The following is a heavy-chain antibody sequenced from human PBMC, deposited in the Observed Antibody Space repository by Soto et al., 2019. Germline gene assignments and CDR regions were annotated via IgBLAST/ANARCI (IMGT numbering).Heavy chain of an antibody. D-gene: IGHD3-3*01. J-gene: IGHJ4*01. Sequence: GGSLRLSCSASGLIFRTFGRIWVRQAPGQGLGYVSAIFYSGSGSYYADPVRGRFTVSRDNSKNMFYLQMSSLRVEDTALYFRVRGPSRGSSLFGPLDHCGHGTQFTVSS. CDR2: IFYSGSGS. CDR1: GLIFRTFG. V-gene: IGHV3-64D*06. CDR3: VRGPSRGSSLFGPLDH.